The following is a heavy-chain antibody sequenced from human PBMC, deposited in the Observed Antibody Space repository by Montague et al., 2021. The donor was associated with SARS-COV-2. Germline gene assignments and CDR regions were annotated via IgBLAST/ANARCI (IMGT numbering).Heavy chain of an antibody. J-gene: IGHJ4*02. D-gene: IGHD1-1*01. CDR3: AREGTVPGPRGIYFDD. CDR2: TYYRSKWYT. Sequence: CAISGDSVSSNSAAWNRIRQSPSGGLEWLGRTYYRSKWYTDYAPSVKTRITITPDTSNNQFSLHLNSVTPGDTAVYYCAREGTVPGPRGIYFDDWGQGTLVTVSS. CDR1: GDSVSSNSAA. V-gene: IGHV6-1*01.